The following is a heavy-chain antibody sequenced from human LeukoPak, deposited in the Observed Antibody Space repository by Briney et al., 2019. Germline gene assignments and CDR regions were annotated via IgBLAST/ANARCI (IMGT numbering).Heavy chain of an antibody. CDR3: ARDLTVTSTCWFDL. J-gene: IGHJ5*02. V-gene: IGHV4-39*02. CDR1: GGSISSSSYY. Sequence: SETLSLTCTVSGGSISSSSYYWGWIRQPPGKGLEWIGSIYYSGSTYYNPSLKSRVTISVDTSKNQFSLKLSSVTAADTAVYYCARDLTVTSTCWFDLWGQGTLVTVSS. D-gene: IGHD4-11*01. CDR2: IYYSGST.